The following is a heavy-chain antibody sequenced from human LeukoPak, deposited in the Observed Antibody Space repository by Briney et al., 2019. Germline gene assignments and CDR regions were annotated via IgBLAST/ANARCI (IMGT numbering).Heavy chain of an antibody. CDR1: GFTFSSYW. CDR3: ARDLDRYYFDY. J-gene: IGHJ4*02. CDR2: INTVGSST. Sequence: GGSLRLSCAASGFTFSSYWMHWVRHAPGKGLVWVSRINTVGSSTTYADSVKGRFTISRDNAKNTLYLQMNSLRAEDTAVYYCARDLDRYYFDYWGQGTLVTVSS. V-gene: IGHV3-74*01.